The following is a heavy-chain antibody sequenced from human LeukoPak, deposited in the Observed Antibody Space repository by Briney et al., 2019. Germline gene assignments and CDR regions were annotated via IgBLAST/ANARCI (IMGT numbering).Heavy chain of an antibody. CDR1: GFTFSSYA. D-gene: IGHD3-10*01. CDR2: ISYDGSNK. V-gene: IGHV3-30*07. CDR3: AKRGVVIRVFLVGFHKEAYYFDS. Sequence: GGSLRLSCAASGFTFSSYAMHWVRQAPGKGLEWVAVISYDGSNKYYADSVKGRFTISRDNSKNTLYLQMNSLRAEDTAVYFCAKRGVVIRVFLVGFHKEAYYFDSWGQGALVTVSS. J-gene: IGHJ4*02.